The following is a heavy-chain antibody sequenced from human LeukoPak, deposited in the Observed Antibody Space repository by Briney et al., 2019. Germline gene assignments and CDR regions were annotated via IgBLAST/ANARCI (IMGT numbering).Heavy chain of an antibody. D-gene: IGHD4/OR15-4a*01. V-gene: IGHV3-30*03. CDR1: GFTFSGYG. J-gene: IGHJ4*02. CDR3: ARVGAAAFYTIAGHLDY. Sequence: DPGGSLRLSCAASGFTFSGYGMQWVRQAPGKGLEWVAVIYYDGSYQDYADSVKGRFTISRDNSQNTLYLQMNTLRTEDTALYYCARVGAAAFYTIAGHLDYWGQGTLVTISS. CDR2: IYYDGSYQ.